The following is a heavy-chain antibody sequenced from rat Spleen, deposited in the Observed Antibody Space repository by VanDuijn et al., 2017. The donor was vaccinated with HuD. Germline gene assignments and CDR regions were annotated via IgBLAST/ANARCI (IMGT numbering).Heavy chain of an antibody. CDR2: ITNASGGT. V-gene: IGHV5-31*01. CDR3: TTDHNNFYVMDA. J-gene: IGHJ2*01. Sequence: EVQLVESGGGLVHPGRSLKLSCVTSGFTFNYYWMTWIRQAPGKGLEWVASITNASGGTHYPDSVKGRFTISRDVAKSTLYLQMDSLRSEDTATYYCTTDHNNFYVMDAWGQGVMVTVSS. D-gene: IGHD1-10*01. CDR1: GFTFNYYW.